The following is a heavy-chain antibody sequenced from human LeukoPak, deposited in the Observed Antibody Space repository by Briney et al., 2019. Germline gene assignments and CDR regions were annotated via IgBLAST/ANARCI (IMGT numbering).Heavy chain of an antibody. J-gene: IGHJ5*02. CDR3: ARDLSIAAAEDWFDP. CDR2: INPNSGGT. CDR1: GYTFTGYY. Sequence: ASVKVSCKASGYTFTGYYIHWVRQAPGQGLEWMGWINPNSGGTNYAQKFQGWVTMTRDTSISTAYMELSRLRSDDTAVYYCARDLSIAAAEDWFDPWGQGTLVTVSS. D-gene: IGHD6-13*01. V-gene: IGHV1-2*04.